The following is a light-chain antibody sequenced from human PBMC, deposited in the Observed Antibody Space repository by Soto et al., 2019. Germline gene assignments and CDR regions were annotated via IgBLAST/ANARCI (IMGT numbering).Light chain of an antibody. CDR3: HQSYSTPFT. Sequence: DIQMTQSPSSLSASVEDRVTITCRASQSISSYLNWYQQKPGKAPKLLIYAGSSLQSGVPSRFSGSGSGTDFTLTIRRLRPEDFATYYCHQSYSTPFTFGGGTNVEIK. CDR2: AGS. V-gene: IGKV1-39*01. J-gene: IGKJ4*01. CDR1: QSISSY.